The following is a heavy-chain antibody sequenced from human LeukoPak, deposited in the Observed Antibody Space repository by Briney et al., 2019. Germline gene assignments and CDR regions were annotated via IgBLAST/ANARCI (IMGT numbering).Heavy chain of an antibody. Sequence: SETLSLTCTVTGGSIIDNSFYWGWIRQPPGKGLEWIGRIFHSGTTNYNPSLERRVTIAVDTSKNQFSLRSTSVTAADTALYYCARLTDSWGQGTLVTVSS. V-gene: IGHV4-39*01. CDR2: IFHSGTT. CDR1: GGSIIDNSFY. CDR3: ARLTDS. J-gene: IGHJ4*02.